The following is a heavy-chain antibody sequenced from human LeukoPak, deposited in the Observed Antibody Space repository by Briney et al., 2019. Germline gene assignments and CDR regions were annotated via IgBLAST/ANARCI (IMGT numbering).Heavy chain of an antibody. D-gene: IGHD2-21*02. J-gene: IGHJ4*02. CDR3: LHRGGDCYSGLRPDY. Sequence: PSETLSLTCAVYGGSFSGYYWSWSRQPPGKGLEWIGEINHSGSTNYNPSLKSRATISVDTSKNQFSLKLSSVTAADTAVYYCLHRGGDCYSGLRPDYWGQGTLVTVSS. V-gene: IGHV4-34*01. CDR1: GGSFSGYY. CDR2: INHSGST.